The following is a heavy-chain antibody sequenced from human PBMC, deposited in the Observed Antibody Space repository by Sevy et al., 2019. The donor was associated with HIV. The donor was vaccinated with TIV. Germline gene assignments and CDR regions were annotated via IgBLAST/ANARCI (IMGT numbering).Heavy chain of an antibody. V-gene: IGHV3-21*04. CDR2: ISDDSRYI. J-gene: IGHJ4*01. Sequence: GGSLRLSCAASGFNFRTYSMNWVRQAPGKGLEWLSSISDDSRYIYYSDSVKGRFTISRANAKNLMFLQMNNLEVEDTAIYYCARDFTIFGVVSAIDYWGQGNLVTVSS. CDR3: ARDFTIFGVVSAIDY. CDR1: GFNFRTYS. D-gene: IGHD3-3*01.